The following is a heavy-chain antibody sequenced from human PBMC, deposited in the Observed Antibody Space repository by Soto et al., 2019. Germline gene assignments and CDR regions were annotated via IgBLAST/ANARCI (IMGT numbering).Heavy chain of an antibody. V-gene: IGHV4-39*01. CDR2: IYYSGST. CDR3: TGLHFPAFIMMPFGGVIVDDY. J-gene: IGHJ4*02. CDR1: GGSISSSSYY. D-gene: IGHD3-16*02. Sequence: QLQLQESGPGLVKPSETLSLTCTVSGGSISSSSYYWGWIRQPPGKGLEWIGSIYYSGSTYYNPSLKGRVTISVDTSKNLFSLKLSSETAADTGLYCCTGLHFPAFIMMPFGGVIVDDYWGQGTLVTVSS.